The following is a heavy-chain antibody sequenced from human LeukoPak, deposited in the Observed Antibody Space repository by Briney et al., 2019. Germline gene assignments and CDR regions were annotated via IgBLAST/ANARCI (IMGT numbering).Heavy chain of an antibody. CDR3: ARDLSGPLDY. V-gene: IGHV3-66*01. D-gene: IGHD5-12*01. CDR2: IYSGGST. J-gene: IGHJ4*02. CDR1: GFTVSHNY. Sequence: PGGSLRLPCAASGFTVSHNYMSWVRQAPGKGLEWVSVIYSGGSTNYADSVKGRFTISRDNSKNTLYLQMNSLRAEDTAVYYCARDLSGPLDYWGQGTLVTVSS.